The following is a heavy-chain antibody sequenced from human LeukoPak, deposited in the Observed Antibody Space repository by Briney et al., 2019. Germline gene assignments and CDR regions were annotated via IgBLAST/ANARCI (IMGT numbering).Heavy chain of an antibody. Sequence: ASVTVSCNVSGYSFTEFSMHWVRQAPEKGLEWMVGFDAEDGATIYAQMLQGRVTMTDDTSTDTDYLELTSLRSEDTAVYYCATAIVGVVASTAAFDIWGQGTMVTVSS. CDR3: ATAIVGVVASTAAFDI. D-gene: IGHD2-15*01. J-gene: IGHJ3*02. CDR1: GYSFTEFS. CDR2: FDAEDGAT. V-gene: IGHV1-24*01.